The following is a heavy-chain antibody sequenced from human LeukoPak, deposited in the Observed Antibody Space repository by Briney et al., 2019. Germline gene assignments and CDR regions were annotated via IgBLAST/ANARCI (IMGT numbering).Heavy chain of an antibody. J-gene: IGHJ5*02. CDR1: GGSISSSGYY. CDR3: AKLSGSAWFDP. CDR2: IYYSGST. Sequence: SETLSLTCTVSGGSISSSGYYWGWIRQPPGKGLEWIGSIYYSGSTYYNPSLKSRVTISVDTSKNQFSLKLSSVTAADTAVYYCAKLSGSAWFDPWGQGTLVTVSS. V-gene: IGHV4-39*01. D-gene: IGHD1-26*01.